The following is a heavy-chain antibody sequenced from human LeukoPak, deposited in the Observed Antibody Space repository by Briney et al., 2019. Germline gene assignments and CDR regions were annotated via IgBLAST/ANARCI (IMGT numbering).Heavy chain of an antibody. CDR2: INGDGRTT. J-gene: IGHJ6*02. CDR1: EFTFSNHW. V-gene: IGHV3-74*01. Sequence: GGSLRLSCAAPEFTFSNHWMHWVRQAPGKGLVWVSHINGDGRTTTYADSVKGRFTISRDNAKNTLYLQANGLRVDDTAVYYCAGDGHYGMYVWGQGTTVTVSS. CDR3: AGDGHYGMYV.